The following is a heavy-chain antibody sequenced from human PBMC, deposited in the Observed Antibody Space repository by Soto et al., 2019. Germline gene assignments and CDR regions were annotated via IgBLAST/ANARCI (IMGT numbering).Heavy chain of an antibody. V-gene: IGHV3-23*01. CDR3: AKGLDRASLDF. J-gene: IGHJ4*02. CDR2: LTADSDDT. CDR1: GFTFSTHT. Sequence: EVQLLESGGTLVQPGGSLRLSCVASGFTFSTHTMNWVRQAPGKGLEWVSRLTADSDDTSYADSIKGRFTISRDNSKNTLYLQMNCLRAEDKAIYYCAKGLDRASLDFWGQGALVNVSS. D-gene: IGHD1-1*01.